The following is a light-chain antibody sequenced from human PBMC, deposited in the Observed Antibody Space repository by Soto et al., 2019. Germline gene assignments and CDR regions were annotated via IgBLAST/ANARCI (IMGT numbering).Light chain of an antibody. CDR2: KVS. CDR3: MQGSFWTWT. J-gene: IGKJ1*01. V-gene: IGKV2-30*01. CDR1: QSLVYSDGNAY. Sequence: DVVLTQSPLSLPVTLGQPASISCRSSQSLVYSDGNAYLIWFHQRPGQSPRRLIFKVSNRDSGVPDRFSGSGAGSDFTLKISGVEAEDVGVYYCMQGSFWTWTFGQGTKVEI.